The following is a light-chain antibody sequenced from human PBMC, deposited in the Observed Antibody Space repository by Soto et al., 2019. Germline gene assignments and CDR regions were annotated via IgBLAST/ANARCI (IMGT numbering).Light chain of an antibody. J-gene: IGLJ1*01. CDR3: SSYTSISTYV. CDR2: DVT. V-gene: IGLV2-14*01. CDR1: SSDVGGYNF. Sequence: QSVLTQPASVSGFPGQSITISCTGTSSDVGGYNFVSWYQQHPDKAPKLMIYDVTNRPSGVSNRFSGSKSGNTASLTISGLQAEDEADYYCSSYTSISTYVFGNGTKVTVL.